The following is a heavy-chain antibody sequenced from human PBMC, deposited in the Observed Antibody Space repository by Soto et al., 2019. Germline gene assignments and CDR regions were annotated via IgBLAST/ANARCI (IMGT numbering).Heavy chain of an antibody. J-gene: IGHJ4*02. Sequence: GGSLRLSCAASGFTFSSYGMHWVRQAPGKGLEWVAVIWYDGSNKYYADSVKGRFTISRDNSKNTLYLQMNSLRAEDTAVYYCAAGYSGYGFDYWGQGTLVTVSS. CDR3: AAGYSGYGFDY. CDR1: GFTFSSYG. D-gene: IGHD5-12*01. V-gene: IGHV3-33*01. CDR2: IWYDGSNK.